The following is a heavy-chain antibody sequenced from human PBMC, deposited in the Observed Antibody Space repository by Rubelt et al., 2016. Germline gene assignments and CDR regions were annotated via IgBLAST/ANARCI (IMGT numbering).Heavy chain of an antibody. CDR3: ARGIDAGVDY. J-gene: IGHJ4*02. V-gene: IGHV1-8*02. CDR2: MRPIGGYI. Sequence: QVQLVQSGAEVKKPGASVKVSCKASGYTFTSYGVSWVRQATGQGLEWMGWMRPIGGYIGYAQKFQGRVTMTRNTSISTAYMELSGLRPEDTAVYYCARGIDAGVDYWGQGTLVTVSS. CDR1: GYTFTSYG. D-gene: IGHD2-15*01.